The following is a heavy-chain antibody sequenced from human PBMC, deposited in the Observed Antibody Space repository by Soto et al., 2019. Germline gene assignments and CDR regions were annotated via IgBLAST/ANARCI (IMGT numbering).Heavy chain of an antibody. Sequence: GASGKVSCKASGYTLTSYGISWVRQAPGQGLEWMGWISAYNGNTNYAQKLQGRVTMTTDTSTSTAYMELRSLRSDDTAVYYCARTHMDAMITFGGVIANYFGYWGQGTLVTVSS. CDR2: ISAYNGNT. V-gene: IGHV1-18*01. D-gene: IGHD3-16*02. J-gene: IGHJ4*02. CDR1: GYTLTSYG. CDR3: ARTHMDAMITFGGVIANYFGY.